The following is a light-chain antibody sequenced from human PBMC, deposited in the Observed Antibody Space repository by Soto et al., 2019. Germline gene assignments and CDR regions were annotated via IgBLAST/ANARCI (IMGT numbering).Light chain of an antibody. CDR3: SSYTSRNTVV. CDR1: SSDIGGYDY. V-gene: IGLV2-14*01. CDR2: DVT. Sequence: QSALTQPASVSGSPGQSITMSCTGASSDIGGYDYVSWYQHHPGEAPKLLIYDVTNRPSGVSDRFSASRSGNTASLTISGLQAEDDAYYYCSSYTSRNTVVFGGGTKLTVL. J-gene: IGLJ2*01.